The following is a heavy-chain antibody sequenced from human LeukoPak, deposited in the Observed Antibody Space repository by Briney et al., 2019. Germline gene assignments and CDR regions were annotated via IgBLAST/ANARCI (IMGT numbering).Heavy chain of an antibody. CDR2: IIPIFGTA. Sequence: ASVKVSCKASGGTFSGYAISWVRQAPGQGLEWMGGIIPIFGTANYAQKFQGRVTITTDESTSTAYMELSSLRSEDTAVYYCATPGGARVELQEAFDIWGQGTMVTVSS. D-gene: IGHD1-7*01. J-gene: IGHJ3*02. CDR3: ATPGGARVELQEAFDI. CDR1: GGTFSGYA. V-gene: IGHV1-69*05.